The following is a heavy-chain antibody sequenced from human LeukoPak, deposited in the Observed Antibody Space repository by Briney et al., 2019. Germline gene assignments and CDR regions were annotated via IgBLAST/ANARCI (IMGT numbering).Heavy chain of an antibody. Sequence: GGSLRLSCAASGFTFSSYGMHWVRQAPGKGLEWVAVISYDESNKYYADSVKGRFTISRDNSKNTLYLQMNSLRAEDTAVYYCATISGYDSGWGQGTLVTVSS. CDR2: ISYDESNK. J-gene: IGHJ4*02. CDR1: GFTFSSYG. D-gene: IGHD5-12*01. V-gene: IGHV3-30*03. CDR3: ATISGYDSG.